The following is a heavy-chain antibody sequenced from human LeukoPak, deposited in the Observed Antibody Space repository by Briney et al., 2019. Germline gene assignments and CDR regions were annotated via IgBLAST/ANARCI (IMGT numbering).Heavy chain of an antibody. Sequence: SETLSLTCTVTGASISSHYWSWIRQPPGKGLECIGSIYPGGSIDYNPSLNSRATISGDSSNNHLSLKLTSVTAADTATYYCVKVGYGSGTWGWFDPWGQGTLVSVSA. CDR1: GASISSHY. D-gene: IGHD3-10*01. CDR2: IYPGGSI. V-gene: IGHV4-59*11. CDR3: VKVGYGSGTWGWFDP. J-gene: IGHJ5*02.